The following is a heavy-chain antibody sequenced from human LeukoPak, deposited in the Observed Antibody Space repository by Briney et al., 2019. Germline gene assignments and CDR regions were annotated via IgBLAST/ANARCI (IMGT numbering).Heavy chain of an antibody. CDR1: GGTISSSR. V-gene: IGHV3-74*01. J-gene: IGHJ4*02. D-gene: IGHD2-2*01. Sequence: GGSLRLSCTAFGGTISSSRFYWVRQVPGKGLVRVSRIKTDGSSISYAHSVKGRFTISGDNSKNTLYLKMNRLSAEDTAVYYCASDYSVLPADPDYWGKGTLVTVSS. CDR3: ASDYSVLPADPDY. CDR2: IKTDGSSI.